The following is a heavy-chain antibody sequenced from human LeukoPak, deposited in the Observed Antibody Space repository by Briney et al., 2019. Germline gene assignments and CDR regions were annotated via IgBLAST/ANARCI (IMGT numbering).Heavy chain of an antibody. J-gene: IGHJ3*02. Sequence: SETLSLTCTVSGGSISSYYWSWVRQPPGKGLEWVGYIYYSGSTNYNPSLKSRVTISIDTSKNQFSLKLSSVTAADTAVYYCATSGAGTRSAFHIWGLGTMVTVSS. D-gene: IGHD1-7*01. V-gene: IGHV4-59*01. CDR1: GGSISSYY. CDR2: IYYSGST. CDR3: ATSGAGTRSAFHI.